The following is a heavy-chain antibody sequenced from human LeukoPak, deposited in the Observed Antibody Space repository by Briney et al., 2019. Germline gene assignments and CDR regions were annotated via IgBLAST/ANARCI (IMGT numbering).Heavy chain of an antibody. CDR3: AKDSGPGTTHYYYYYYMDV. V-gene: IGHV3-23*01. CDR2: ISGSGGST. J-gene: IGHJ6*03. CDR1: GFTFKNYA. D-gene: IGHD4-17*01. Sequence: GGSLRLSCAASGFTFKNYAMSWVRQAPGKGLEWVSAISGSGGSTYYADSVKGRFTISRDNSKNTLYLQMNSLRAEDTAVYYCAKDSGPGTTHYYYYYYMDVWGKGTTVTVSS.